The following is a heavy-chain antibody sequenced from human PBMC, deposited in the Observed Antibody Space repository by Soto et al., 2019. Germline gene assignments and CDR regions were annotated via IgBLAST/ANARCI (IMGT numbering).Heavy chain of an antibody. J-gene: IGHJ4*02. D-gene: IGHD3-9*01. CDR2: ISGSGGST. CDR3: AKSRLRYFDWSIYDY. V-gene: IGHV3-23*01. Sequence: PGGSLRLSCAASGFTFSSYAMSWVRQAPGKGLEWVSAISGSGGSTYYADSVKGRFTISRDNSKNTLYLQMNSLRAEDTAVYYCAKSRLRYFDWSIYDYWGQGTLVTVSS. CDR1: GFTFSSYA.